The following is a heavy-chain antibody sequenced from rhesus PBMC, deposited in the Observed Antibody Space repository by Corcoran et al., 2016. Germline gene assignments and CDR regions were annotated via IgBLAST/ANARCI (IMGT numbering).Heavy chain of an antibody. J-gene: IGHJ4*01. CDR2: IYWDDDK. Sequence: QVTLKESVPALVKPTQTLTLTCTFSGFSLSTSGMGGGWIRQPPGKALEWLASIYWDDDKYYSTSLKSRRTISQDTSKNQVVLTMTNMDPVDTATYYSARVIAAAPGGWGQGVLVTVSS. D-gene: IGHD6-13*01. CDR1: GFSLSTSGMG. CDR3: ARVIAAAPGG. V-gene: IGHV2S1*01.